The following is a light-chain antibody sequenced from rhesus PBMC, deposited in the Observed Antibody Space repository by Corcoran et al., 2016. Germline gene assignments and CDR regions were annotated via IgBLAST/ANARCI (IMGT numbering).Light chain of an antibody. V-gene: IGLV2-13*03. J-gene: IGLJ1*01. CDR1: SSDIGANNR. Sequence: QAAPTQSPSVSGSPGQSVTISCTGTSSDIGANNRVSWYQQSLGKAPKLMIYDVNKRPSGVSNRFSGSKSGSTASLTISGLQAEDEADYYCSSYGSGSTYIFGDGTRLTVL. CDR2: DVN. CDR3: SSYGSGSTYI.